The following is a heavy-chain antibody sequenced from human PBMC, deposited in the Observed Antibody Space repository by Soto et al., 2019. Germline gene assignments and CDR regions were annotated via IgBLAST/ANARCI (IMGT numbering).Heavy chain of an antibody. CDR1: GYSFTSYW. CDR2: IYPGDSDT. CDR3: ATVNDDYGFDY. D-gene: IGHD4-17*01. Sequence: GESLKISCKGSGYSFTSYWIGWVRQMPGKGLEWMGIIYPGDSDTRYSPSFQGQVTITADKSNSTAYLQWSSLKASDTAMYYCATVNDDYGFDYWGQGTLVTVSS. J-gene: IGHJ4*02. V-gene: IGHV5-51*01.